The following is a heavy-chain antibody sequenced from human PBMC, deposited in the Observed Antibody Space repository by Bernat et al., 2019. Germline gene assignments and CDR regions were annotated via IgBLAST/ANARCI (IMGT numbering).Heavy chain of an antibody. CDR1: GFTFSSYA. CDR3: ARDVGEDREVVPAAIGTSHGREYYYYYYMDV. CDR2: ISYDGSNK. D-gene: IGHD2-2*01. Sequence: QVQLVESGGGVVQPGRSLRLSCAASGFTFSSYAMHWVRQAPGKGLEWVAVISYDGSNKYYADSVKGRFTISRDNSKNTLYLQMNSLRAEDTAVYYCARDVGEDREVVPAAIGTSHGREYYYYYYMDVWGKGTTVTVSS. V-gene: IGHV3-30*01. J-gene: IGHJ6*03.